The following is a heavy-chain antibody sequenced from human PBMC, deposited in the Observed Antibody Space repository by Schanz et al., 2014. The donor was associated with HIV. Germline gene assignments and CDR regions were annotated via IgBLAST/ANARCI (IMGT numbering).Heavy chain of an antibody. V-gene: IGHV3-23*01. CDR3: VKAYSSGFSGAGS. CDR2: ISGSDGDT. CDR1: GFTFSNFA. Sequence: EVQLLDSGGGSVQPGGSLRLSCAASGFTFSNFAMSWVRQAPGKGLDWVSTISGSDGDTYYADSVKGRFTISRDNSRNALYLHMNSLRADDTAIYYCVKAYSSGFSGAGSWGQGALVTVSS. D-gene: IGHD5-18*01. J-gene: IGHJ5*02.